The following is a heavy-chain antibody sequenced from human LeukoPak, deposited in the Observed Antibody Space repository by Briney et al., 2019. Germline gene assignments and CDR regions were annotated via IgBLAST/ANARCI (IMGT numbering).Heavy chain of an antibody. CDR1: GFTFSSHW. D-gene: IGHD6-13*01. CDR2: INQDGSER. V-gene: IGHV3-7*01. J-gene: IGHJ3*02. Sequence: GGSLRLSCAASGFTFSSHWMTWVRQAPGKGLEWDANINQDGSERYYVDSVKGRFTISRDNAKNSLYLQMNSLRAEDTAVYYCARDSEYSSSSAFDIWGQGTMVTVSS. CDR3: ARDSEYSSSSAFDI.